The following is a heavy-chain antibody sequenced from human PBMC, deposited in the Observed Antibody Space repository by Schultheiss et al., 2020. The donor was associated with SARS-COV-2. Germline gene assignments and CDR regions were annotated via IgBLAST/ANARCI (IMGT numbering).Heavy chain of an antibody. V-gene: IGHV3-30*04. CDR3: ARETRDYFDSGGYSELDY. CDR2: ISYHGRDK. CDR1: GFTFSSYE. J-gene: IGHJ4*02. Sequence: GESLKISCAASGFTFSSYEMNWVRQAPGKGLQWVVVISYHGRDKYYADSVKGRFTISRDNSKNTLYLQMNSLRAEDTAVYYCARETRDYFDSGGYSELDYWGQGTLVTVSS. D-gene: IGHD3-22*01.